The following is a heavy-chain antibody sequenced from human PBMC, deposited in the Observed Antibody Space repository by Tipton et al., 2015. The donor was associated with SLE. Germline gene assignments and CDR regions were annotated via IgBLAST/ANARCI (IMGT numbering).Heavy chain of an antibody. V-gene: IGHV4-31*03. CDR2: IYYSGRA. J-gene: IGHJ3*02. D-gene: IGHD3-10*01. CDR1: GGSISTDDFY. CDR3: ARATLLTQRITMADAFDI. Sequence: TLSLTCTVSGGSISTDDFYWSWIRQNPERGLEWIGYIYYSGRAYYNPSLKSRLSISLDTSKNHFSLKLSSVTAADTAVYYCARATLLTQRITMADAFDIWGQGTMVTVSS.